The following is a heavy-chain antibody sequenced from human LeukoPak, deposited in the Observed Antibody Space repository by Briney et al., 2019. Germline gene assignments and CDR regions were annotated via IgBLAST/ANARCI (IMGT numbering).Heavy chain of an antibody. D-gene: IGHD5-18*01. CDR3: ARVRIQLWSAINYYYYYGMDV. CDR1: GGSFSGYY. CDR2: INHSGST. J-gene: IGHJ6*02. V-gene: IGHV4-34*01. Sequence: PSETLSLTCAVYGGSFSGYYWSWIRQPPGKGPEWIGEINHSGSTNYNSSLKSRVTISVDTSKNQFSLKLSSVTAADTAVYYCARVRIQLWSAINYYYYYGMDVWGQGTTVTASS.